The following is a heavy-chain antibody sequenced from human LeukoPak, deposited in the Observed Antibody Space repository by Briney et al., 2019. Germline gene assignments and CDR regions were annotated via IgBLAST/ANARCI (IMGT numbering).Heavy chain of an antibody. V-gene: IGHV3-66*01. CDR1: GFTVSNNY. D-gene: IGHD6-6*01. CDR2: IYSGGAT. Sequence: PGGSLRLSCAASGFTVSNNYMRWVRQAPGKGLEWVSLIYSGGATFYADAVKGRFTISGDGSKNTLYLQMNSLRAEDTAVYYCARDPPAVAANTYGWGQGTLVTVSS. CDR3: ARDPPAVAANTYG. J-gene: IGHJ4*02.